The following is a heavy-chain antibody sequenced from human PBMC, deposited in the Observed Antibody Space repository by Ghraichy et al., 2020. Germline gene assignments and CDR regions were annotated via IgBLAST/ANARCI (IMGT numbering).Heavy chain of an antibody. CDR2: TFYTSKWNN. V-gene: IGHV6-1*01. Sequence: SETLSLTCAISGDSVFRNDVAWNWIRQSPSRGLEWLGRTFYTSKWNNDYALFVESRMTINLDTSKNQFFLQLNSVTPEDTAIYYCGRGRHSGLDSWGQGTLVTVSS. D-gene: IGHD1-26*01. J-gene: IGHJ4*02. CDR1: GDSVFRNDVA. CDR3: GRGRHSGLDS.